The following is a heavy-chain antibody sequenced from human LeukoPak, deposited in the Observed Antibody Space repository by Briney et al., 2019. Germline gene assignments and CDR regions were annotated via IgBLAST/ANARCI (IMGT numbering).Heavy chain of an antibody. CDR1: GGTFSRYA. V-gene: IGHV1-69*13. D-gene: IGHD5-24*01. J-gene: IGHJ4*02. Sequence: ASVKVSCKASGGTFSRYAISWVRQAPGQSLEWMGGIIPIFGTANYAQKFQGRVTITADESSSTAYMELSSLRSEDTAVYYCARDSSEDGYIDFDYWGQGTPVTVSS. CDR2: IIPIFGTA. CDR3: ARDSSEDGYIDFDY.